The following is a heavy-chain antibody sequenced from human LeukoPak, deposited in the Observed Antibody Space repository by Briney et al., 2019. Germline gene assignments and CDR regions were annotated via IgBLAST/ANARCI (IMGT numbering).Heavy chain of an antibody. J-gene: IGHJ4*02. Sequence: PSETLSLTCTASGGSISNYYWTWIRQPPGKGLGLEWIGYIYYSGGTNYNPSLKSRVTISIDTSKNQVSLKLSSVTTADTAVYYCARLWDSSSSLDYWGQGTLVTVSS. CDR2: IYYSGGT. D-gene: IGHD6-6*01. V-gene: IGHV4-59*08. CDR1: GGSISNYY. CDR3: ARLWDSSSSLDY.